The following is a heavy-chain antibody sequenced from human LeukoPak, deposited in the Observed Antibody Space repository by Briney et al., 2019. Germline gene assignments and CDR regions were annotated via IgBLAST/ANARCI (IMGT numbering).Heavy chain of an antibody. CDR3: ANSRRDGYNQWYYSMDV. D-gene: IGHD5-24*01. J-gene: IGHJ6*02. Sequence: ASVKVSCKASGYTFTSYAMHWVRQAPGQRLEWMGWINAGNGNTKYSQKFQGRVTITRDTSASTAYMELSSLRSDDTAVYYCANSRRDGYNQWYYSMDVWGQGTTVTVSS. CDR1: GYTFTSYA. V-gene: IGHV1-3*01. CDR2: INAGNGNT.